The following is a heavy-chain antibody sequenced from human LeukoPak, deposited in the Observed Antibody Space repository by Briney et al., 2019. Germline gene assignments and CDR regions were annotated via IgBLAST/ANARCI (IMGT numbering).Heavy chain of an antibody. CDR3: ARGRCSSTSCYDRYYYGMDV. Sequence: ASVKVSCKASGYTFTSYAMNWVRQAPGQGLEWMGWINPNSGGTNYAQKFQGWVTMTRDTSISTAYMELSRLRSNDTAVYYCARGRCSSTSCYDRYYYGMDVWGQGTTVTVSS. CDR1: GYTFTSYA. J-gene: IGHJ6*02. D-gene: IGHD2-2*01. CDR2: INPNSGGT. V-gene: IGHV1-2*04.